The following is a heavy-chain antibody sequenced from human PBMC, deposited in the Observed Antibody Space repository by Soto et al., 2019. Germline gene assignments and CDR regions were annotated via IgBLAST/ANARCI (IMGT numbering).Heavy chain of an antibody. J-gene: IGHJ4*02. CDR3: AKDPRNYDYIWGTPGYYFDY. V-gene: IGHV3-23*01. Sequence: GGSLRLSCAASGFTFSSYAMSWVRQAPGKGLEWVSAISGSGGSTYYADSVKGRFTISRDNSKNTLYLQMNSLRAEDTAVYYCAKDPRNYDYIWGTPGYYFDYWGQGTLVTVSS. CDR1: GFTFSSYA. CDR2: ISGSGGST. D-gene: IGHD3-16*01.